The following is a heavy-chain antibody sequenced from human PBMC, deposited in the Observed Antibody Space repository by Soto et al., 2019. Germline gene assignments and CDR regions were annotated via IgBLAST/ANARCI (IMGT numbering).Heavy chain of an antibody. CDR2: INAGNGNT. D-gene: IGHD3-9*01. CDR3: ARDLEGNDILTGYYISIYYYGMDV. V-gene: IGHV1-3*01. CDR1: GYTFTSYA. J-gene: IGHJ6*02. Sequence: ASVKVSCKASGYTFTSYAMHWVRQAPGQRLEWMGWINAGNGNTKYSQKFQGRVTITRDTSASTAYMELSSLRSEDTAVYYCARDLEGNDILTGYYISIYYYGMDVWGQGTTVTVAS.